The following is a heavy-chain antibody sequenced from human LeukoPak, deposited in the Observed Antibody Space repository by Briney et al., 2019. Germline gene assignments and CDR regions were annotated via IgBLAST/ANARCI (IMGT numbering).Heavy chain of an antibody. V-gene: IGHV4-34*01. CDR3: ARPNYDILTGYYLDV. CDR2: INHSGST. Sequence: SETLSLTCTVSGGSISSYYWSWIRQPPGKGLEWIGEINHSGSTNYNTFLKSRITISVDTSKNQFSLKLSSVTAADTAVYYCARPNYDILTGYYLDVWGKGTTVTISS. CDR1: GGSISSYY. D-gene: IGHD3-9*01. J-gene: IGHJ6*04.